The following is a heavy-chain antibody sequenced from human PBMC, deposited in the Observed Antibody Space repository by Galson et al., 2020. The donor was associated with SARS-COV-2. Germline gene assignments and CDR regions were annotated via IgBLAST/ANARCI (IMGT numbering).Heavy chain of an antibody. CDR2: ISSSGDTT. Sequence: GGSLRLSCVGSGGFTISSYEMIWVRQAPGKGLEWVSYISSSGDTTYYADSVKGRFTISRDNAGNSLFLHMNRLRAEDTATYYCARDNLANFVKPYYYYGLDVWGQGTTVTVSS. CDR3: ARDNLANFVKPYYYYGLDV. D-gene: IGHD3-9*01. V-gene: IGHV3-48*03. J-gene: IGHJ6*02. CDR1: GGFTISSYE.